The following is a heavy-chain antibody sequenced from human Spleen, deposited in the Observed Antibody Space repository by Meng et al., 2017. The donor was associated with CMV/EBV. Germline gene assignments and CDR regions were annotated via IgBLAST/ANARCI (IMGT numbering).Heavy chain of an antibody. D-gene: IGHD6-19*01. CDR1: GFTFSIYW. V-gene: IGHV3-7*01. CDR3: ASRAVAGWSEYFQH. CDR2: IKQDGSEK. Sequence: GGSLRLSCAASGFTFSIYWMSWVRQAPGKGLEWVANIKQDGSEKYYVDSVKGRYTISRDNAKNSLFLQMNSLRDEDTAVYSCASRAVAGWSEYFQHWGQGTLVTVSS. J-gene: IGHJ1*01.